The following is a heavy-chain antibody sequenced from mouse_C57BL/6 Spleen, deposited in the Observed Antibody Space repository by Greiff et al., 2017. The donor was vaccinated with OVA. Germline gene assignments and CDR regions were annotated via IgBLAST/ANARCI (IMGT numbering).Heavy chain of an antibody. CDR2: IDPEDGET. D-gene: IGHD2-3*01. CDR3: ADGYYSAWFAY. J-gene: IGHJ3*01. CDR1: GFNIKDYY. V-gene: IGHV14-2*01. Sequence: EVQLQESGAELVKPGASVKLSCTASGFNIKDYYMHWVKQRTDQGLEWIGRIDPEDGETKYAPKFQGKATIPADTSSNTAYLQLCSLTSEDTSVKYCADGYYSAWFAYWGQGTLVTVSA.